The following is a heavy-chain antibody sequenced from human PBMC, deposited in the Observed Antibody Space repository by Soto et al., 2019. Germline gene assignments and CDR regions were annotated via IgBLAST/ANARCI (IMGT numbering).Heavy chain of an antibody. J-gene: IGHJ5*02. CDR3: ARLVVRGNNWFGP. D-gene: IGHD3-10*01. CDR1: GGSISSSSYY. Sequence: PSETLSLTCTVSGGSISSSSYYWGWIRQPPGKGLEWIGSVYYSGSTYYNPSLKSRVTISVDTSKNQFSLKLSSVTAADTAVYYCARLVVRGNNWFGPWGQGTLVTVSS. CDR2: VYYSGST. V-gene: IGHV4-39*01.